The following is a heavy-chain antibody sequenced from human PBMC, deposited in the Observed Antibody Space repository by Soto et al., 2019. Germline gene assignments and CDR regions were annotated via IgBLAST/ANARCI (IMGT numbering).Heavy chain of an antibody. CDR2: ISHSGST. D-gene: IGHD2-15*01. CDR3: ARDLKEYCSDGKCNWFDP. J-gene: IGHJ5*02. CDR1: GASISTYY. Sequence: SETLSLTCTVSGASISTYYWSWIRQPPGKGLEWIGYISHSGSTNYNPSLKSRVTISFDASKNEISLQVRSATAADAAVYYCARDLKEYCSDGKCNWFDPWGQGTLVTVSS. V-gene: IGHV4-59*01.